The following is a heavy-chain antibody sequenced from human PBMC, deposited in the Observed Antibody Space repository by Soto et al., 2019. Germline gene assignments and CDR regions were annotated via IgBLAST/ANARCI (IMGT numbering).Heavy chain of an antibody. V-gene: IGHV3-7*01. CDR2: IKEDGSGT. CDR3: AKVGSNGNRAAFDI. D-gene: IGHD1-26*01. CDR1: GLRFSMYW. J-gene: IGHJ3*02. Sequence: EVQLLESGGGLVQPGGSLRLSCETSGLRFSMYWMSWVRQAPGKGLEWVAIIKEDGSGTYYVDSVMGRFTISRDKAKSPRYLQMNTLRAEDTAIYYCAKVGSNGNRAAFDIWGQGTLVTVSS.